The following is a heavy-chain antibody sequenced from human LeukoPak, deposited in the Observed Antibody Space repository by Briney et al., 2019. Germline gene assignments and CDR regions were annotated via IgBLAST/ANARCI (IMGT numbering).Heavy chain of an antibody. Sequence: SETLSLTCTVSGGSISSYYWSWVRQPPGKGLEWIGYIYYSGSTNYNPSLKSRVTISVDTSKNQFSLKLSSVTAADTAVYYCARRVANAYYMDVWGKGTTVTVSS. CDR2: IYYSGST. J-gene: IGHJ6*03. V-gene: IGHV4-59*01. CDR1: GGSISSYY. D-gene: IGHD5-12*01. CDR3: ARRVANAYYMDV.